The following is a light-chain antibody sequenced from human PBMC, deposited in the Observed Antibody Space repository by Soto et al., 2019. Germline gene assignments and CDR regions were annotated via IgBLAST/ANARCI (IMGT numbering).Light chain of an antibody. J-gene: IGKJ5*01. CDR1: QTVSRN. Sequence: EIVMTQLPATLYVSPGERATLSCRASQTVSRNLAWYQQRPGQALRLLVYGASSRATGIPDRFSGSGSGTDFTLTISRLEPEDFAVYFCQQYGSSLITFGQGTRLEIK. V-gene: IGKV3-20*01. CDR3: QQYGSSLIT. CDR2: GAS.